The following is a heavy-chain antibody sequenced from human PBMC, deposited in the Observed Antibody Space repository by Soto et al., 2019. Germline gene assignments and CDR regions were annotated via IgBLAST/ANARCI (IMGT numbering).Heavy chain of an antibody. V-gene: IGHV4-39*01. J-gene: IGHJ4*02. D-gene: IGHD2-8*01. CDR2: IYYSGST. Sequence: SETLSLTCTVSGGSISSSSYYWGWIRQPPGKGLEWIGSIYYSGSTYYNPSLKSRVTISVDTSKNQFSLKLSSVTAADTAVYYCASPAKTHCTNGVCYGYWGQGTLVTVSS. CDR3: ASPAKTHCTNGVCYGY. CDR1: GGSISSSSYY.